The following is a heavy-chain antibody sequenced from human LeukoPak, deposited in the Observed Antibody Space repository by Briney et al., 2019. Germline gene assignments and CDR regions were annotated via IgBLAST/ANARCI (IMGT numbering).Heavy chain of an antibody. J-gene: IGHJ5*02. CDR3: ARDRYYYDSRVCDP. CDR1: GGSISSSSYY. CDR2: IYYSGST. D-gene: IGHD3-22*01. V-gene: IGHV4-39*07. Sequence: SETLSLTCTVSGGSISSSSYYWGWIRQPPGKGLEWIGSIYYSGSTYYNPSLKSRVTISVDTSKNQFSLKLSSVTAADTAVYYCARDRYYYDSRVCDPWGQGTLVTVSS.